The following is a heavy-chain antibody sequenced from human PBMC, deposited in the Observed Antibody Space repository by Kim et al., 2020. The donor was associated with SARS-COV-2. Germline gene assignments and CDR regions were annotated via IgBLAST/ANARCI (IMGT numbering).Heavy chain of an antibody. V-gene: IGHV3-33*05. CDR1: GFTFSSYG. Sequence: GGSLRLSCAASGFTFSSYGMHWVRQAPGKGLEWVAVISYDGSNKYYADSEKGRFTISRDNSKNTLYLQMNSLRAEDTAVYYCARGVGKYQLMRSAFDIWGQGTMVTVSS. CDR2: ISYDGSNK. CDR3: ARGVGKYQLMRSAFDI. D-gene: IGHD2-2*01. J-gene: IGHJ3*02.